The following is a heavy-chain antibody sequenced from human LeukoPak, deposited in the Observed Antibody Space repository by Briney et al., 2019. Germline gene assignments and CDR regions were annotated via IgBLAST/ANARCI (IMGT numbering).Heavy chain of an antibody. CDR2: INSDGSST. J-gene: IGHJ6*02. CDR1: GFTFSTYW. Sequence: GGSLRLSCAASGFTFSTYWMHWVRQAPGKGPVWVSRINSDGSSTTYADSMKGRFTISRDNAKSTLYLQMNSPRADDTAVYYCARSYGMDVWGQGTLVTVSS. V-gene: IGHV3-74*01. CDR3: ARSYGMDV.